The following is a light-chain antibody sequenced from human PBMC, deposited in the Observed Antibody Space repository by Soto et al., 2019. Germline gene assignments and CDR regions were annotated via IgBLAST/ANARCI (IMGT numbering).Light chain of an antibody. CDR3: QKYNSAPFT. CDR1: QTVTNNY. Sequence: EIVLTQSPGTLSLSPGERATLSCRASQTVTNNYLAWYQQKPGQAPRLLIFGASSRATDIPDRFGGSGSGTDFTLTISSLEPEDFAVYYCQKYNSAPFTFGPGTKVHIK. CDR2: GAS. V-gene: IGKV3-20*01. J-gene: IGKJ3*01.